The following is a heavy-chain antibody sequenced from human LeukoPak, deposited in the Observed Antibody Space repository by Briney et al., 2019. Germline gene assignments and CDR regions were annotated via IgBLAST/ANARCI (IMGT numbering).Heavy chain of an antibody. V-gene: IGHV3-30-3*01. CDR3: ARDSEEMATIGYYYYGMDV. J-gene: IGHJ6*02. D-gene: IGHD5-24*01. Sequence: GRSLRLSCAASGFTFSGYAMHWVRQAPGKGLEWVAVISYDGSNKYYADSVKGRFTISRDNSKNTLYLQMNSLRAEDTAVYYCARDSEEMATIGYYYYGMDVWGQGTTVTVSS. CDR2: ISYDGSNK. CDR1: GFTFSGYA.